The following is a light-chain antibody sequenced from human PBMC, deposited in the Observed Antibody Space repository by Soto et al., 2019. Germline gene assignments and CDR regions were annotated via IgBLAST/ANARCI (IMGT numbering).Light chain of an antibody. CDR2: DDR. CDR1: NIGRKS. J-gene: IGLJ2*01. CDR3: QLWDSNSDHXV. Sequence: SYELTQPPSVSVAPGQTARITCGGSNIGRKSVHWYQQKPGQAPVVVVYDDRDRPSGIPERFSGSNSGNTATLTISRVEVGDEADYYCQLWDSNSDHXVXGXGXKLTVL. V-gene: IGLV3-21*02.